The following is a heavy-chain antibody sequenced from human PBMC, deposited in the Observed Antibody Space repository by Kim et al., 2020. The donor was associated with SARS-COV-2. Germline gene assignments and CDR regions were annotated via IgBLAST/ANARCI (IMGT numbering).Heavy chain of an antibody. CDR2: MYYSGST. D-gene: IGHD3-22*01. Sequence: SETLSLTCTVSGASISSYYWSWIRQPPGKGLEWIGYMYYSGSTSYNPSLKSRVTISIDTSKNQFSLKLSSVTAADTAVYYCAREGYYDSSGYYNLDAFDIWGQGTMVTVSS. V-gene: IGHV4-59*01. CDR3: AREGYYDSSGYYNLDAFDI. J-gene: IGHJ3*02. CDR1: GASISSYY.